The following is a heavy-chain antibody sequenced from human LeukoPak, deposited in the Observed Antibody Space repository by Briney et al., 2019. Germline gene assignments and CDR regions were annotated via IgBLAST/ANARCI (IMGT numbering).Heavy chain of an antibody. CDR3: ARDGDTVLTRGYYYYMDV. J-gene: IGHJ6*03. CDR2: IKPDGGET. CDR1: GFTFSNYW. Sequence: PGGSLRLSCAASGFTFSNYWMNWVRQAPGKGLEWVANIKPDGGETYYVDSVKGRLTISRDDSNNTLYLQMNSLRAEDTAVYYCARDGDTVLTRGYYYYMDVWGKGTTVTVSS. D-gene: IGHD4-23*01. V-gene: IGHV3-7*01.